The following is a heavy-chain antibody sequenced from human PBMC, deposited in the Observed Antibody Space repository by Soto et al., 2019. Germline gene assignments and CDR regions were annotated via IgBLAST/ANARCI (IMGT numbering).Heavy chain of an antibody. CDR1: GFTFGDYV. CDR2: VRSKAYGGTT. V-gene: IGHV3-49*03. D-gene: IGHD1-1*01. Sequence: PGGSLRLSCTTSGFTFGDYVMSWFRLPPGKGLEWVGFVRSKAYGGTTEYAASVKGRFAISRDDSKSIAYLQMNSLKTEDTAVYYCTRLSGNWNDGGFDYWGQGTLVTVSS. J-gene: IGHJ4*02. CDR3: TRLSGNWNDGGFDY.